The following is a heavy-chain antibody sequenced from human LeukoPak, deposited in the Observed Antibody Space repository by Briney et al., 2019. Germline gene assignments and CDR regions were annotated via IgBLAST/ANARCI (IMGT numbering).Heavy chain of an antibody. CDR2: IIPTFGIA. CDR3: ARDSSSIAARPDYYYYGMDV. Sequence: SVKVSCKASGGTFSSYAISWVRQAPGQGLEWMGRIIPTFGIANYAQKFQGRVTITADKSTSTAYMELSSLRSEDTAVYYCARDSSSIAARPDYYYYGMDVWGQGTTVTVSS. D-gene: IGHD6-6*01. CDR1: GGTFSSYA. J-gene: IGHJ6*02. V-gene: IGHV1-69*04.